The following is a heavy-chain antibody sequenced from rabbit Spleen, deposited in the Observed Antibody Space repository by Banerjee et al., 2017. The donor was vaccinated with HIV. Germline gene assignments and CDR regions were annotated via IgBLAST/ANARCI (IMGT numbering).Heavy chain of an antibody. CDR2: IDPVFGIT. J-gene: IGHJ3*01. CDR1: GFTLSSYY. D-gene: IGHD4-1*01. Sequence: QLKESGGGLVQPGGSLKLSCKASGFTLSSYYMNWVRQAPGKGLEWIGYIDPVFGITYYANWVNGRFSISRENAQNTVLLQMTSLTAADTATYFCARAIVPWLGLTRLDLWGPGTLVTVS. CDR3: ARAIVPWLGLTRLDL. V-gene: IGHV1S7*01.